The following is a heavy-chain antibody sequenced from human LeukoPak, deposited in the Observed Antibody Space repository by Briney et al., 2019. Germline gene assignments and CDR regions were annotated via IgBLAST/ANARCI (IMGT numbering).Heavy chain of an antibody. V-gene: IGHV3-33*06. CDR2: IWYDGSNK. CDR1: GFTFSGYG. Sequence: GGSLRLSCAASGFTFSGYGMHWVRQAPGKGLEWVAVIWYDGSNKYYADSVKGRFTISRDNSKNTLYLQMNSLRAEDTAVYYCAKDDSSGYYYLPMYWGQGTLVTVSS. CDR3: AKDDSSGYYYLPMY. J-gene: IGHJ4*02. D-gene: IGHD3-22*01.